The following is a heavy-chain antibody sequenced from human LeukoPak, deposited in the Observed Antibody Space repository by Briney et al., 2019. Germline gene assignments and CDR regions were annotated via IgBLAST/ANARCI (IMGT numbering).Heavy chain of an antibody. D-gene: IGHD5-12*01. V-gene: IGHV1-46*01. Sequence: GASVKVSCKASGYTFTSYYMHWVRQAPGQGLEWMGIINSSGGSTSYAQKFQGRVTMTRDTSTSTVYMELSSLRSEDTAVYYCAREREVRCSYSGYDFYYYYGMDVWGQGTTVTVSS. CDR2: INSSGGST. CDR3: AREREVRCSYSGYDFYYYYGMDV. CDR1: GYTFTSYY. J-gene: IGHJ6*02.